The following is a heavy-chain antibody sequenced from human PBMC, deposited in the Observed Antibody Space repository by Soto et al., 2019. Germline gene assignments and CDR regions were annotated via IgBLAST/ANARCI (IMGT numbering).Heavy chain of an antibody. D-gene: IGHD3-22*01. Sequence: PGGSLRLSCAASGFTFSDYSMIWIRQAPGKGLEWVSYIDSSGDTIYYADSVKGRFAISRDNAKNSLFLQMDSLRAQDTATYYCARESYYYECGGPSDHWGQVGLVTVSS. CDR2: IDSSGDTI. V-gene: IGHV3-11*01. J-gene: IGHJ4*02. CDR1: GFTFSDYS. CDR3: ARESYYYECGGPSDH.